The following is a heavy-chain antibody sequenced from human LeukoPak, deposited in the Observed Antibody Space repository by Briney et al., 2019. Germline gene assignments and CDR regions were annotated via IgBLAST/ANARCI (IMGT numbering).Heavy chain of an antibody. CDR1: GGSISSYY. CDR2: IYYSGST. J-gene: IGHJ4*02. V-gene: IGHV4-59*08. Sequence: PSETLSLTCTVSGGSISSYYWSWIRQPPGKGLEWIGCIYYSGSTNYNPSLKSRVTISVDTSKNQFSLKLSSVTAADTAVYYCARHPGRTRGAYLDYWGQGTLVTVSS. D-gene: IGHD3-10*01. CDR3: ARHPGRTRGAYLDY.